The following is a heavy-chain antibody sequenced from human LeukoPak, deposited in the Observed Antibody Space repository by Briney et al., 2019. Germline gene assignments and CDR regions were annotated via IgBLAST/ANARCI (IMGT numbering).Heavy chain of an antibody. CDR2: ISVYNGNI. J-gene: IGHJ5*02. CDR3: ARTNYDFWSGYYDHWFDP. CDR1: GYTFGSYG. Sequence: ASVKVSCKASGYTFGSYGITWVRQAPGQGLEWMGWISVYNGNINYAQKLQGRVTMTTDKSTSTACMELRSLRSDDTAVYYCARTNYDFWSGYYDHWFDPWGQGTLVTVSS. D-gene: IGHD3-3*01. V-gene: IGHV1-18*01.